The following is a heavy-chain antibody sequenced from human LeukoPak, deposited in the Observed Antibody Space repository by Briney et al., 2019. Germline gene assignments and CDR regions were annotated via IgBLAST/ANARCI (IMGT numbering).Heavy chain of an antibody. D-gene: IGHD3-10*01. CDR3: AKSAYMVRGVIDY. J-gene: IGHJ4*02. CDR1: GFTFSSYG. Sequence: GGSLRLSCAASGFTFSSYGMHWVRQAPGKGLEWVAVISYDGSNKYYADSVKGRFTVSRDNSKNTLYLQMNSLRAEDTAVYYCAKSAYMVRGVIDYWGQGTLVTVSS. V-gene: IGHV3-30*18. CDR2: ISYDGSNK.